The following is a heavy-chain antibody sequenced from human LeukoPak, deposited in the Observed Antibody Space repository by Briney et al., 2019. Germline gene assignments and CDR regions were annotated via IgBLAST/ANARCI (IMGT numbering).Heavy chain of an antibody. V-gene: IGHV1-46*01. Sequence: ASVKVSCKASGYTFTSYYMHWVRQAPGQGLEWMGIINPSGGSTSYAQKFQGRVTMTRDTSTSTVYMELSSLRSEDTAVYYCARDQGEYSSGRYALYYYYYMDVWGKGTTVTDSS. CDR3: ARDQGEYSSGRYALYYYYYMDV. CDR1: GYTFTSYY. D-gene: IGHD6-19*01. J-gene: IGHJ6*03. CDR2: INPSGGST.